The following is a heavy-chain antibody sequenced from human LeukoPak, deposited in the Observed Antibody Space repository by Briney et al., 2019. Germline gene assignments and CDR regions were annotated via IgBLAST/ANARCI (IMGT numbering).Heavy chain of an antibody. CDR1: GGRFSSYA. CDR2: IMPIFGTA. Sequence: GSSVKVSCQASGGRFSSYAISWVRQAPGQGLEWMGGIMPIFGTANYAQKFQGRVTITTDESKSTAYMQLRSLRSEDTAEYYCSRDPPLPPRIAATGFEGGGQRTLVTVSS. CDR3: SRDPPLPPRIAATGFEG. D-gene: IGHD6-13*01. J-gene: IGHJ4*02. V-gene: IGHV1-69*05.